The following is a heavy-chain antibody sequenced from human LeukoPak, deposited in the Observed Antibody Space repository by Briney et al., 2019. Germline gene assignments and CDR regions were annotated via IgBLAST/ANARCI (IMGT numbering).Heavy chain of an antibody. Sequence: SETLSLTCTVSGGSISSYYWSWIRQPPGKGLEWIGYIYYSGSTNYNPSLKSRVTISADTSKNQFSLKLSSVTAADTAVYYCARDSGSYYDYYYYGMDVWGQGTTVTVSS. V-gene: IGHV4-59*01. D-gene: IGHD1-26*01. CDR2: IYYSGST. CDR1: GGSISSYY. CDR3: ARDSGSYYDYYYYGMDV. J-gene: IGHJ6*02.